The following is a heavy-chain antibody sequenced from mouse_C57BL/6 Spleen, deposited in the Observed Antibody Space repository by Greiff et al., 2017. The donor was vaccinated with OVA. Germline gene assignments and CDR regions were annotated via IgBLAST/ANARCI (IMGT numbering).Heavy chain of an antibody. Sequence: QVQLKQPGAELVMPGASVKLSCKASGYTFTSYWMHWVKQRPGQGLEWIGEIDPSDSYTNYNQKFKGKSTLTVDKSSSTAYMQLSSLTSEDSAVYYCARNGYGNYTYAMDYWGQGTSVTVSS. D-gene: IGHD2-10*02. J-gene: IGHJ4*01. V-gene: IGHV1-69*01. CDR3: ARNGYGNYTYAMDY. CDR1: GYTFTSYW. CDR2: IDPSDSYT.